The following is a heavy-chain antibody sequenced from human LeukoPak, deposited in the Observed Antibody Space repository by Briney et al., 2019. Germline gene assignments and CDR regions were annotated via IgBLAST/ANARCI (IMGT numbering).Heavy chain of an antibody. D-gene: IGHD6-19*01. V-gene: IGHV4-34*01. J-gene: IGHJ4*02. CDR2: INHSGST. Sequence: PSETLSLTCAVYGGSFSGYYWSWIRQPPGKGLEWIGEINHSGSTNYNPSLKSRVTISVDTSKNQFSLKLSSVTAADTAVYYCARHHPGYSSGWYFTYYFDYWGQGTLVTVSS. CDR1: GGSFSGYY. CDR3: ARHHPGYSSGWYFTYYFDY.